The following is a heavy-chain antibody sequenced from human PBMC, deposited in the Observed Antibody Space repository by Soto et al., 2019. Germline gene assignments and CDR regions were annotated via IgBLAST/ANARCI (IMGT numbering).Heavy chain of an antibody. J-gene: IGHJ4*02. V-gene: IGHV4-39*01. CDR3: ARLEGLATISYYFDF. CDR2: IYFRGNT. D-gene: IGHD3-3*01. CDR1: GDSINSDKYY. Sequence: QLQLQESGPGLVKPSETLSLTCSVSGDSINSDKYYWGWIRQPPGKGLEWIGSIYFRGNTYYNPSLQTRVTISLAKSKSQFSLKLKSVTAADSAVYFCARLEGLATISYYFDFWGQGALVTVSS.